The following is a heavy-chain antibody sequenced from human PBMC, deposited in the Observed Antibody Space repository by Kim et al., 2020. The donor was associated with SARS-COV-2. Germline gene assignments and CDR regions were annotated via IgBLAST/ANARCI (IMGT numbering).Heavy chain of an antibody. V-gene: IGHV3-49*01. D-gene: IGHD3-16*01. Sequence: EYTPSVEENFTVSREDSNSVAYLQLNSLRSEDTAVYYCARSRGAYDYMDVWGKGTTVTVSS. J-gene: IGHJ6*03. CDR3: ARSRGAYDYMDV.